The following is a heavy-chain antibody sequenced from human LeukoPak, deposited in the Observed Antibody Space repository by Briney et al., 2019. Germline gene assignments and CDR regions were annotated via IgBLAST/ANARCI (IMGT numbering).Heavy chain of an antibody. Sequence: GRSLRLSCAASGFTFSSYGMHWVRQAPGKGLEWVAVISYDGSNKYYADSVKGRFTISRDNSKNTLYLQMNSLRAEATAVYYCAKSSVAGTGWFDPWGQGTLVTVSS. D-gene: IGHD6-19*01. V-gene: IGHV3-30*18. CDR1: GFTFSSYG. CDR2: ISYDGSNK. J-gene: IGHJ5*02. CDR3: AKSSVAGTGWFDP.